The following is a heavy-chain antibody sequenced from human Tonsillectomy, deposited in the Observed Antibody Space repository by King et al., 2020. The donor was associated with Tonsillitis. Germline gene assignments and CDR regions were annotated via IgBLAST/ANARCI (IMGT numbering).Heavy chain of an antibody. J-gene: IGHJ4*02. Sequence: TLKESGPTLVRPTQTLTLTCTFSGFSLTTAGEGVGWIRQPPGQALKWLALIYWDADKRYSPSLKSRLTITKDTSKNQVVLTMTNMGPMDTATYYCAHRPFDGEVFDYWGQGTLVTVSS. CDR2: IYWDADK. CDR3: AHRPFDGEVFDY. D-gene: IGHD3-10*01. CDR1: GFSLTTAGEG. V-gene: IGHV2-5*02.